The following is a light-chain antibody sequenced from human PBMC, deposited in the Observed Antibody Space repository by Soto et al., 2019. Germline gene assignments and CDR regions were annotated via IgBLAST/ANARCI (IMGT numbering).Light chain of an antibody. J-gene: IGKJ2*01. V-gene: IGKV1-39*01. CDR1: QNINTY. Sequence: DIQMTQSPSSLSASVGDRVNITCRTSQNINTYLNWYQQRPGKAPKFLISTASGFQSGVPSRFSGSGSGADFTLTITGLHPDDFATYYCQQSYSLPHTFGQGTRLEI. CDR2: TAS. CDR3: QQSYSLPHT.